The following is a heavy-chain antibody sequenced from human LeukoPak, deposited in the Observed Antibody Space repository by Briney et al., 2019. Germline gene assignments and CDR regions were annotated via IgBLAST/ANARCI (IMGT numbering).Heavy chain of an antibody. CDR3: ARDLIGHMVQGPKGGNWFDP. CDR2: ISAYNGNT. J-gene: IGHJ5*02. V-gene: IGHV1-18*01. D-gene: IGHD3-10*01. CDR1: GYTFTSYG. Sequence: ASVKVSCKASGYTFTSYGISWVRQAPGQGLEWMGWISAYNGNTNYAQKLQGRVTMTTDTSTSTAYMELRSLRSDDTAVYYCARDLIGHMVQGPKGGNWFDPWGQGTLVTVSS.